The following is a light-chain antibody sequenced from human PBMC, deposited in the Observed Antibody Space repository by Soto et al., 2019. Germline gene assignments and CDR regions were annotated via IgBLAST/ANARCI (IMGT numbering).Light chain of an antibody. Sequence: QSVLTQPASVSGSPGQSITISCTGTSSDVGSYNLVSWYQQHPGKAPKLMIYEGSKRPSGVSHRFSGSKSGNTASLTISGIQADDEADYYCCSYAGSSTYVVFGGGTKLTVL. CDR3: CSYAGSSTYVV. V-gene: IGLV2-23*01. J-gene: IGLJ2*01. CDR1: SSDVGSYNL. CDR2: EGS.